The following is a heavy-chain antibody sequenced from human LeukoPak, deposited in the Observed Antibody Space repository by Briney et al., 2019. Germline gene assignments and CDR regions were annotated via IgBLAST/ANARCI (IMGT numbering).Heavy chain of an antibody. CDR1: GGSISYYY. J-gene: IGHJ4*02. D-gene: IGHD3-22*01. CDR2: IYYSGST. Sequence: SETLSLTCTVSGGSISYYYWGWIRQPPGKGLEWIGSIYYSGSTYYNPSLKSRVTISVDTSKNQFSLKLSPVTAADTAVYYCARSFDSSGLVDYWGQGTLVTVSS. CDR3: ARSFDSSGLVDY. V-gene: IGHV4-39*01.